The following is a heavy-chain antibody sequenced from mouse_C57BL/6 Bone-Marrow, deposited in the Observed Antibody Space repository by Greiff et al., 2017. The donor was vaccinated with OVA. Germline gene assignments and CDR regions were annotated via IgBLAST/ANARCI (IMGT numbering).Heavy chain of an antibody. D-gene: IGHD1-1*01. V-gene: IGHV1-52*01. CDR3: ARLDYYGSSC. CDR2: IDPSDSET. J-gene: IGHJ2*01. Sequence: QVQLQQPGAELVRPGSSVKLSCKASGYTFTSYWMHWVKQRPIQGLEWIGNIDPSDSETHYNQKFKDKATLTVDKSSSTAYMQLSSLTSEDSAVYYCARLDYYGSSCWGQGTTLTVSS. CDR1: GYTFTSYW.